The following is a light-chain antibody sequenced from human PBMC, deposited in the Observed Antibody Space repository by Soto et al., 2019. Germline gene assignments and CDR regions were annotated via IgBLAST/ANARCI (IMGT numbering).Light chain of an antibody. CDR1: SSNVGNNA. Sequence: QSVLTQPPSASGTPGQRVTISFSGSSSNVGNNAVNWYQQLPGAAPKLLIYADNQRPSGVPDRFSGSKSGTSASLAISGLQSEDEADYYCAAWDDSLNGYVFGIGTKVT. J-gene: IGLJ1*01. CDR2: ADN. V-gene: IGLV1-44*01. CDR3: AAWDDSLNGYV.